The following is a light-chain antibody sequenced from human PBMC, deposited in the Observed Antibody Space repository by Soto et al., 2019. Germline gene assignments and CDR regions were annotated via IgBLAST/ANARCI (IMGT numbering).Light chain of an antibody. V-gene: IGLV4-69*01. J-gene: IGLJ2*01. CDR1: SGHSSYA. Sequence: QSVLTQSPSASASLGASVKLTCTLSSGHSSYAIAWHQQQPEKGPRYLMKLNSDGSHSKGDGIPDRFSGSSSGAERYLTISSLQSEVEADYYCQTWGTGIPVVFGGGTQLTVL. CDR2: LNSDGSH. CDR3: QTWGTGIPVV.